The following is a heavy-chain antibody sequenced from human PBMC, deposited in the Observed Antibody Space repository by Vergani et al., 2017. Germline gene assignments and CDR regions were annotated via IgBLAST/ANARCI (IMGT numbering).Heavy chain of an antibody. J-gene: IGHJ6*02. Sequence: QVQLVQSGAEVKKPGSSVKVSCKTSGGTFKSNTFSWVRQAPGQGLEWMGGIIPIFGTADYAQKFRGRVTITADESTSTAYMELSSLRSDDTAVYYCARALGPDYYYYFGMDVWGQGTTVTVSS. CDR1: GGTFKSNT. CDR3: ARALGPDYYYYFGMDV. V-gene: IGHV1-69*01. D-gene: IGHD4/OR15-4a*01. CDR2: IIPIFGTA.